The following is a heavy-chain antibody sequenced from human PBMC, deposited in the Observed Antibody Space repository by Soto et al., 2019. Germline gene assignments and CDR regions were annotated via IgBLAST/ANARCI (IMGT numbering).Heavy chain of an antibody. V-gene: IGHV3-30-3*01. CDR2: ISYDGSNK. CDR1: GFTFSSYA. J-gene: IGHJ3*02. CDR3: ARDGAGSSGGAFDI. Sequence: GGSLRLSCAASGFTFSSYAMHWVRQAPGKGLEWVAVISYDGSNKYYADSVKGRFTISRDNSKNTLYLQMNSLRAEDTAVYYCARDGAGSSGGAFDIWGQGTMVTVSS. D-gene: IGHD1-26*01.